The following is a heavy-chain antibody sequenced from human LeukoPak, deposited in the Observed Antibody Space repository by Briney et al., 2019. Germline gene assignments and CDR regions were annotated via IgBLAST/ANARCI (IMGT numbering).Heavy chain of an antibody. V-gene: IGHV1-69*04. J-gene: IGHJ5*02. D-gene: IGHD6-13*01. CDR2: IIPILGIA. Sequence: ASVKVSCKASGGTFSSYAISWVRQAPGQGLEWIGRIIPILGIANYAQKFQGRVTITADKSTSTAYMELSSLRSEDTAVYYCARGRSSSFHNAFDPWGQGTLVTVSS. CDR3: ARGRSSSFHNAFDP. CDR1: GGTFSSYA.